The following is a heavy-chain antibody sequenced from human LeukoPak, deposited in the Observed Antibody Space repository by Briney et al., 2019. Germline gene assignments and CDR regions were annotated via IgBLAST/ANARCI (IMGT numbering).Heavy chain of an antibody. CDR1: GYTFTGSY. V-gene: IGHV1-2*02. D-gene: IGHD6-13*01. CDR2: INPNTGDA. J-gene: IGHJ3*02. Sequence: GASVKVSCKASGYTFTGSYMFWVRQAPGQGLEWMGWINPNTGDANYAQKSQGRVTMTRDTAISTAYMELNRLTSDDTAVFYCARSQRPGYSSSWYLGAGFDIWGQGTMVTVSS. CDR3: ARSQRPGYSSSWYLGAGFDI.